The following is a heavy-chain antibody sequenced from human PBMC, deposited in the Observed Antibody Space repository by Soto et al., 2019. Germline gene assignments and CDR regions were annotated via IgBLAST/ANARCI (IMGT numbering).Heavy chain of an antibody. D-gene: IGHD3-3*01. CDR2: IYWDDDK. CDR3: AHRYDFWSGLRFDP. Sequence: QITLKESGPTLVKPTQTLTLTCTFSGFSLSTSGVGVGWIRQPPGKALEWLALIYWDDDKRYSPSLKSRRTITKDTSKNLVVLTMTTTDPVDTATYYCAHRYDFWSGLRFDPWGQGTLVTVSS. V-gene: IGHV2-5*02. CDR1: GFSLSTSGVG. J-gene: IGHJ5*02.